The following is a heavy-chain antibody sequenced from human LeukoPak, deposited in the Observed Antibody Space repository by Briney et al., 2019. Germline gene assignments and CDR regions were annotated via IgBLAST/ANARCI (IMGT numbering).Heavy chain of an antibody. CDR3: ARERYYYDSGGEY. J-gene: IGHJ4*02. V-gene: IGHV4-38-2*02. CDR1: GYSISSGYY. CDR2: IYHSGST. D-gene: IGHD3-22*01. Sequence: SETLSLTCIVSGYSISSGYYWGWIRQPPGKGLEWIGSIYHSGSTYYNPSLKSRVTISVDTSKNQFSLKLSSVTAADTAVYYCARERYYYDSGGEYWGQGTLVTVSS.